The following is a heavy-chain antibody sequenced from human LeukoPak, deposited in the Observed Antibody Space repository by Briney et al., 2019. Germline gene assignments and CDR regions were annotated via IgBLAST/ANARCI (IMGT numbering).Heavy chain of an antibody. Sequence: RASVKVSCKASGYTFTGYYMHWVRQAPGQGLEWMGWINPNSGGTNYAQKFQGRVTMTRDTSISTAYMELSGLRSDDTAVYYCARRDGYPIDAFDIWGQGTMVTVSS. CDR1: GYTFTGYY. CDR2: INPNSGGT. V-gene: IGHV1-2*02. CDR3: ARRDGYPIDAFDI. D-gene: IGHD5-24*01. J-gene: IGHJ3*02.